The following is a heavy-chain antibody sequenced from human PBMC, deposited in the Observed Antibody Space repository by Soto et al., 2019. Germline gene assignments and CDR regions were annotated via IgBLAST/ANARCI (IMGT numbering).Heavy chain of an antibody. Sequence: EVQLVESGGGLVKPGGSLRLSCAASGFTFSNAWMSWVRQAPGKGLEWVGRIKSKTDGGTTDYAAPVKGRFTISRDDSKNTPYLQMNSLKTEDTAVYYCTTDSGYCTNGVCYPDAFDIWGQGTMVTVSS. J-gene: IGHJ3*02. CDR3: TTDSGYCTNGVCYPDAFDI. V-gene: IGHV3-15*01. D-gene: IGHD2-8*01. CDR1: GFTFSNAW. CDR2: IKSKTDGGTT.